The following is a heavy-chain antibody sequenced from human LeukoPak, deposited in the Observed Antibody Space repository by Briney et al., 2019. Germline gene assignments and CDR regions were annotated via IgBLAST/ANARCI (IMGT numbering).Heavy chain of an antibody. V-gene: IGHV1-2*02. D-gene: IGHD6-19*01. CDR3: ATGSSGWWHAFDI. Sequence: ASVKVSCKASGYIFTGYYMHWVRQAPGQGLEWMGWINPNSGDTNYAQKFQGRVTMTEDTSTDTAYMELSSLRSEDTAVYYCATGSSGWWHAFDIWGQGTMVTVSS. CDR1: GYIFTGYY. J-gene: IGHJ3*02. CDR2: INPNSGDT.